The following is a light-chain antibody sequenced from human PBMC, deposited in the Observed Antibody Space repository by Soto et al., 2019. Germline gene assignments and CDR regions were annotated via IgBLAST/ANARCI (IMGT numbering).Light chain of an antibody. CDR3: QQRSNWPWT. J-gene: IGKJ1*01. V-gene: IGKV3-11*01. CDR1: QSVSSN. CDR2: DAS. Sequence: EIVMTQSPATLSVSPGERATLSCRASQSVSSNLAWYQQKPGQAPRLLIYDASNRATGIPARFSGSGSGTDFTLTISSLEPEDFAVYYCQQRSNWPWTFGQGTKVHIK.